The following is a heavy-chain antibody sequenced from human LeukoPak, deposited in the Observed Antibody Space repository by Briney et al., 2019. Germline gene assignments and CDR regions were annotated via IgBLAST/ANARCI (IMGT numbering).Heavy chain of an antibody. J-gene: IGHJ4*02. CDR3: AKDRAVAGFLDY. V-gene: IGHV3-30*18. CDR2: ISYDGSNK. D-gene: IGHD6-19*01. CDR1: GFTFSSYW. Sequence: GGSLRLSCAASGFTFSSYWMSWVRQAPGKGLEWVAVISYDGSNKYYADSVKGRFTISRDNSKNTLYLQMNSLRAEDTAVYYCAKDRAVAGFLDYWGQGTLVTVSS.